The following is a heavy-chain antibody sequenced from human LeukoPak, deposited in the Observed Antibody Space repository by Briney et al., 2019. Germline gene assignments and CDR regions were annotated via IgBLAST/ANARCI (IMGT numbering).Heavy chain of an antibody. CDR3: ARDFSTGYCSGGSCYGYYYYGMDV. V-gene: IGHV3-33*01. Sequence: GGSLRLSCAASGFTFSSYGMHWVRQAPGKGLEWVAVIWYDGSNKYYADSVKGRFTISRDNSKNTLYLQMNSLRAEDTAVYYCARDFSTGYCSGGSCYGYYYYGMDVWGQGTTVTVSS. D-gene: IGHD2-15*01. J-gene: IGHJ6*02. CDR2: IWYDGSNK. CDR1: GFTFSSYG.